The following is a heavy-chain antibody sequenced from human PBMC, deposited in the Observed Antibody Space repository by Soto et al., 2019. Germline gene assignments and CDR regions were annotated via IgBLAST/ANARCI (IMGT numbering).Heavy chain of an antibody. Sequence: LRLSCAASGFTFSNYAVSWVRQSPGRGLEWVASISDRGGSTKYADSVNGRFTISRDNSRNTLLLQMDTLRAEDTAVYYCARLPYSYVSLYFFDFWGQGTLVTVSS. J-gene: IGHJ4*02. V-gene: IGHV3-23*01. D-gene: IGHD5-18*01. CDR2: ISDRGGST. CDR1: GFTFSNYA. CDR3: ARLPYSYVSLYFFDF.